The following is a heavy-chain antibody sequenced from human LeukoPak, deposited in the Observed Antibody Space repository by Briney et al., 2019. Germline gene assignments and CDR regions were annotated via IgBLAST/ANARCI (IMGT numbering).Heavy chain of an antibody. Sequence: ASVKVSCKASGGTFSSYAISWVRQAPGQGLEWMGGIIPIFGTPNSAQKFQGKVTITADKSMSTAYMELSSLRSEDTAVYYCAREEVVIAPMDVWGQGTTVTVSS. V-gene: IGHV1-69*06. D-gene: IGHD3-22*01. CDR2: IIPIFGTP. J-gene: IGHJ6*02. CDR3: AREEVVIAPMDV. CDR1: GGTFSSYA.